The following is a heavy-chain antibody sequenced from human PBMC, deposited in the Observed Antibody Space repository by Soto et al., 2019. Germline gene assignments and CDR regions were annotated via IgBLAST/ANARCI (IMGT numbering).Heavy chain of an antibody. CDR1: GFTFSTYT. J-gene: IGHJ4*02. V-gene: IGHV3-21*01. CDR3: ARGVYYFDY. Sequence: ESGGGLVKPGGSLRLSCAASGFTFSTYTLNWVRQAPGKGLEWVSSISSGSSYIYYAGSVKGRFTISRDNAKNSLYLQINSLRAEDTAVYYCARGVYYFDYWGQGTLVTVSS. CDR2: ISSGSSYI.